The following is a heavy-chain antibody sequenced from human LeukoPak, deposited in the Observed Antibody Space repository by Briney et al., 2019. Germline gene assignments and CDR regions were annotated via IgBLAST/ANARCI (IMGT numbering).Heavy chain of an antibody. D-gene: IGHD5-24*01. V-gene: IGHV3-53*01. CDR1: GFTFSSYS. CDR2: IYSGGST. Sequence: PGGSLRLSCAASGFTFSSYSMNWVRQAPGKGLEWVSVIYSGGSTYYADSVKGRFTISRDNSKNTLYLQMNSLRAEDTAVYYCARGGDGYNYYFDYWGQGTLVTVSS. CDR3: ARGGDGYNYYFDY. J-gene: IGHJ4*02.